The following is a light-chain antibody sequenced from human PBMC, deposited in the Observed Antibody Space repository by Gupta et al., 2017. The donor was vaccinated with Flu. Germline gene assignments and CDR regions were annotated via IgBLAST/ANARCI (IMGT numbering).Light chain of an antibody. J-gene: IGKJ2*01. CDR2: GAS. CDR3: QQYGSEPPGYT. CDR1: QSVSSSY. V-gene: IGKV3-20*01. Sequence: EIVLTQSPGTLSLSPGERATLSCRASQSVSSSYLAWYQQKPGQAPRLLIYGASSRATGIPDRFSGSGYGTDFTLTISRLEPEDFAVYYCQQYGSEPPGYTFGQGTKLDIK.